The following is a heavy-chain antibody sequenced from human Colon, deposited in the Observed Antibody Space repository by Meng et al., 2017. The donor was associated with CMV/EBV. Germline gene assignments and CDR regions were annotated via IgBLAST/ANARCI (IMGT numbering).Heavy chain of an antibody. CDR2: INRRGTS. V-gene: IGHV4-34*01. Sequence: GSLNDYYCSGVRQTPGKGLEWIGEINRRGTSNYNPSLKSRVTMSLHTSNNHFTLNLTSLTAADTAVYYCASRRRSGYDYRSYYFDFWGQGALVTVSS. D-gene: IGHD5-12*01. CDR3: ASRRRSGYDYRSYYFDF. CDR1: GSLNDYY. J-gene: IGHJ4*02.